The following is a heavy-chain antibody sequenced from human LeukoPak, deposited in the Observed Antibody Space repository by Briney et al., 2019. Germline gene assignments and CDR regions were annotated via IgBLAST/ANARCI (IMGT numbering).Heavy chain of an antibody. CDR1: GGSISSYY. J-gene: IGHJ4*02. CDR3: ARDGPFAIFGVVTPGADY. CDR2: ISTSGST. V-gene: IGHV4-4*07. Sequence: ASETLSLTCTVSGGSISSYYWSWIRQPAGKGLEWIGRISTSGSTNYNPSLKSRVTMSVDTSKNQFSLKLSSVTAADTAVYYCARDGPFAIFGVVTPGADYWGQGTLVTVSS. D-gene: IGHD3-3*01.